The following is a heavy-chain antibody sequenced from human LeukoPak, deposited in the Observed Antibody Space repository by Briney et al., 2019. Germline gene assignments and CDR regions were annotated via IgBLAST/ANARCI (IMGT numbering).Heavy chain of an antibody. CDR3: ARGDGYNYFES. CDR2: IYRGGDT. Sequence: GSLRLSRAASGFTVGSNYMSWVRQAPGKGLEWVSVIYRGGDTYYSDSVKGRFTISRDNSKNTLYLQINSLRAEDTAVYYCARGDGYNYFESWGQGTLVTVSS. CDR1: GFTVGSNY. J-gene: IGHJ4*02. V-gene: IGHV3-53*01. D-gene: IGHD5-24*01.